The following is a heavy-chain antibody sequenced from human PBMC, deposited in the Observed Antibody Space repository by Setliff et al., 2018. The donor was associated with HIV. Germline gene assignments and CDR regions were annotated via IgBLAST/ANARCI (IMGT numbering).Heavy chain of an antibody. J-gene: IGHJ4*02. D-gene: IGHD1-26*01. V-gene: IGHV4-61*09. CDR2: IHTSGST. Sequence: PSETLSLTCTVSGGSISSGSYYWSWIRQPAGKGLEWIGHIHTSGSTKYNPSLKSRVTISVDTSKNQFSLRLSSVTAADTAIYYCARSTVGVGATFPWGRGTLVTVSS. CDR1: GGSISSGSYY. CDR3: ARSTVGVGATFP.